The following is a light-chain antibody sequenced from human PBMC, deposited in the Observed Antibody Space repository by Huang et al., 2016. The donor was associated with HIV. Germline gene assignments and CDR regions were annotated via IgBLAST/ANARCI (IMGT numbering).Light chain of an antibody. Sequence: DIVMTQSPLSLPVTAGERASISCTSSQSLLHSNEHNYLDWYLQKPGQSTHLLIYLGSYRPSGVPDRFSGGGSGTNFTLRISRVEAEDAGVYYCMQALQTPYTFGQGTKLEI. V-gene: IGKV2-28*01. CDR2: LGS. J-gene: IGKJ2*01. CDR3: MQALQTPYT. CDR1: QSLLHSNEHNY.